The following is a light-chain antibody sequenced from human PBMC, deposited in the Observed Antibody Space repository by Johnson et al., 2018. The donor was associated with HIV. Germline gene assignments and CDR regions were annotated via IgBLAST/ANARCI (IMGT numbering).Light chain of an antibody. CDR1: SSDMGNYA. V-gene: IGLV1-51*02. Sequence: QSVLTQPPSVSAAPGQKVTISCSGSSSDMGNYAVSWYQQLPGTAPKLLIYENNKRPSGIPDRFSGSKSGTSATLDITGLQTGDEADYYCGTWDSSLNTEVFGTGTKVTVL. CDR2: ENN. J-gene: IGLJ1*01. CDR3: GTWDSSLNTEV.